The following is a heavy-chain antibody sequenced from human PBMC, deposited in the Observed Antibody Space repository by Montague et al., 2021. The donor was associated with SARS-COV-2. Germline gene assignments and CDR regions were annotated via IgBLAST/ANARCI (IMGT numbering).Heavy chain of an antibody. CDR3: ATLPSSITIFGVVQGYYFDD. V-gene: IGHV4-59*12. CDR1: GGSISSFY. D-gene: IGHD3-3*01. CDR2: ISDSGST. Sequence: SETLSLTCTVSGGSISSFYWSWFRQPPGKGLEWIGYISDSGSTNYNPSLTSRVTISIDTSENQFSLKLSSVTAADTAVYYCATLPSSITIFGVVQGYYFDDWGQGTLVTVSS. J-gene: IGHJ4*02.